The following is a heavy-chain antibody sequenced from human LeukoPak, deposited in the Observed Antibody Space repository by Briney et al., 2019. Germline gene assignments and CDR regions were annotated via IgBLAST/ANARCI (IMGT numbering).Heavy chain of an antibody. CDR3: ARALQAGYSYGPDY. V-gene: IGHV3-30-3*01. J-gene: IGHJ4*02. CDR2: ISYDGSNK. CDR1: GFTFSSYA. Sequence: GRSLRLSCAASGFTFSSYAMHWVRQAPGKGLEWVAVISYDGSNKYYADSVKGRFTISRDNSKNTLYLQMNSLRAEDTAVYYCARALQAGYSYGPDYWGQGTLVTVSS. D-gene: IGHD5-18*01.